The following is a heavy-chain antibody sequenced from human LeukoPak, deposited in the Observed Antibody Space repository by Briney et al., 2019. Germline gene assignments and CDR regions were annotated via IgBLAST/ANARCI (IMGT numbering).Heavy chain of an antibody. CDR1: GGSFSGYY. J-gene: IGHJ4*02. Sequence: SETLSLTSAVYGGSFSGYYWSWIRQPPGKGLEWIGEINHSGSTNYNPSLKSRVTISVDTSKNQFSLKLSSVTAADTAVYYCAREGDSSTRPFDYWGQGTLVTVSS. CDR3: AREGDSSTRPFDY. V-gene: IGHV4-34*01. D-gene: IGHD2-2*01. CDR2: INHSGST.